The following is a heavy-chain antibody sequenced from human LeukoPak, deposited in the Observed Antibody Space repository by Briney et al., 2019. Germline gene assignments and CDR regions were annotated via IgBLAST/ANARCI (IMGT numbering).Heavy chain of an antibody. CDR1: GYTLTELS. D-gene: IGHD3-9*01. J-gene: IGHJ3*02. CDR3: ATPLGILTGSDAFDI. Sequence: ASVKVSCKVSGYTLTELSMHWVRQAPGKGLEWMGGFDPEDGETIYALKFQGRVTMTEDTSTDTAYMELSSLRSEDTAVYYCATPLGILTGSDAFDIWGQGTMVTVSS. V-gene: IGHV1-24*01. CDR2: FDPEDGET.